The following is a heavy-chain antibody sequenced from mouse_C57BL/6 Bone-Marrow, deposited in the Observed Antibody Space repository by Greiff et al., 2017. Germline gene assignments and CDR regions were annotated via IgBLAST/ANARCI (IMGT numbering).Heavy chain of an antibody. CDR1: GFTFSDYY. CDR2: ISTGGGST. V-gene: IGHV5-12*01. CDR3: ARWVDY. Sequence: EVKLVESGGGLVQPGGSLKLSCAASGFTFSDYYMYWVRQTPEKRLEWVAYISTGGGSTYYPDTVKGRFTISRDNTKNTLYLQMSRLKSEDTAMYYCARWVDYWGQGTSVTVSS. J-gene: IGHJ4*01.